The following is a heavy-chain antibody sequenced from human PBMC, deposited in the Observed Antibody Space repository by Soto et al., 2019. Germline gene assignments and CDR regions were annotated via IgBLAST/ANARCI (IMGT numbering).Heavy chain of an antibody. CDR3: AKGSGSGNYYYYYMDV. V-gene: IGHV3-9*01. D-gene: IGHD3-10*01. Sequence: GGSLRLSCAASGFTFDDYAMHWVRQAPGKGLEWVSGISWNSGSIGYADSVKGRFTISRDNAKNSLYLQMNSLRAEDTALYYCAKGSGSGNYYYYYMDVWGKGTTVTVSS. J-gene: IGHJ6*03. CDR2: ISWNSGSI. CDR1: GFTFDDYA.